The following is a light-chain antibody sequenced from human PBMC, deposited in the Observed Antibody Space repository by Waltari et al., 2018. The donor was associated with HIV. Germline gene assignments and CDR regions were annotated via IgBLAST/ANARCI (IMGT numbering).Light chain of an antibody. Sequence: EIVLTQSPDTLSVSPGERATLSCRASQSVRSASLAWYQQKPGQAPRLHIYGASSRAPGIPDRFSGSGAVTDFILTISRLEPEDCAVYYCQQYAASPLTFGGGTKVEIK. J-gene: IGKJ4*01. CDR3: QQYAASPLT. CDR2: GAS. V-gene: IGKV3-20*01. CDR1: QSVRSAS.